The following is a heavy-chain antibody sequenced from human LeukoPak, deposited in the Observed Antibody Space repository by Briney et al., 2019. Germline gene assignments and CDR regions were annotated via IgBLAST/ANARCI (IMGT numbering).Heavy chain of an antibody. J-gene: IGHJ4*02. CDR1: GGSISSSSYY. CDR3: ARSYDSSGYYHSTFDY. D-gene: IGHD3-22*01. V-gene: IGHV4-39*07. CDR2: INHSGST. Sequence: SETLSLTCTVSGGSISSSSYYWSWIRQPPGKGLEWIGEINHSGSTNYNPSLKSRVTISVDTSKNQFSLKLSSVTAADTAVYYCARSYDSSGYYHSTFDYWGQGTLVTVSS.